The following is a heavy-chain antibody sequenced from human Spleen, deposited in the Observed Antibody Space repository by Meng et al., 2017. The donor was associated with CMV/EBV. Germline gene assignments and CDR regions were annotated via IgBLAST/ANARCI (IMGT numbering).Heavy chain of an antibody. CDR3: ARAARSWYPYGWFDP. CDR2: INPNSGGT. CDR1: GYTFTGYY. D-gene: IGHD6-13*01. V-gene: IGHV1-2*02. Sequence: ASVKVSCKASGYTFTGYYMHWVRQAPGQGLEWMGWINPNSGGTNYAQKFQGRVTMTRDTSISTAYMELSRLRSDDTAVYYCARAARSWYPYGWFDPWGQGTLVTVSS. J-gene: IGHJ5*02.